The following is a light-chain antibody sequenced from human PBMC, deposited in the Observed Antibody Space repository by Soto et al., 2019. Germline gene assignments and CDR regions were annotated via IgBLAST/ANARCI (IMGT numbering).Light chain of an antibody. Sequence: QSALTQPASVSGSPGQSITISCTGTSSDVGGYNYVSWYQQHPGKAPKLMIYEVSYRPSGVSNRFSGSKSGNTASLPISGLQAEDEADYHCSSYTSSRTLVFGGGTKLTVL. V-gene: IGLV2-14*01. CDR1: SSDVGGYNY. CDR3: SSYTSSRTLV. CDR2: EVS. J-gene: IGLJ2*01.